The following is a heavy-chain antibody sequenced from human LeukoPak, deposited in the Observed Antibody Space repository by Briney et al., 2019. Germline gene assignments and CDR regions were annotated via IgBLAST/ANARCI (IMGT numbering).Heavy chain of an antibody. Sequence: SETLSLTCAVYGVSFSGYYWSWIRQHPGKGLEWIGYIYYSGSTYYNPSLKSRVTISVDTSKNQFSLKLSSVTAADTAVYYCAREWDLVDYWGQGTLVTVSS. J-gene: IGHJ4*02. CDR2: IYYSGST. D-gene: IGHD1-26*01. V-gene: IGHV4-31*11. CDR3: AREWDLVDY. CDR1: GVSFSGYY.